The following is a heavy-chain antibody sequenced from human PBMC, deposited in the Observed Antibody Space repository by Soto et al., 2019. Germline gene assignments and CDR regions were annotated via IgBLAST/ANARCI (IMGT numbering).Heavy chain of an antibody. CDR3: AREYLSSSWPFDY. CDR1: GFTFSSYW. D-gene: IGHD6-13*01. V-gene: IGHV3-7*03. J-gene: IGHJ4*02. Sequence: GGSLRLSCAASGFTFSSYWMSWVRQAPGKGLEWVANIKQDGSEKYYVDSVKGRFTISRDNAKNSLYLQMNSLRAEDTAVHYCAREYLSSSWPFDYWGQGTLVTVSS. CDR2: IKQDGSEK.